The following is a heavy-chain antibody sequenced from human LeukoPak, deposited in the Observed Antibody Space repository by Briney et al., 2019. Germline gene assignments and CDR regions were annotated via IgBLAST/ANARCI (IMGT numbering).Heavy chain of an antibody. CDR2: MNPNSGNT. J-gene: IGHJ4*02. D-gene: IGHD6-19*01. CDR1: GYTFTSYD. V-gene: IGHV1-8*01. Sequence: ASVKVSCKASGYTFTSYDTNLVRQATGQGLEWMGWMNPNSGNTGYAQKFQGRVTMTRNTSISTAYMELSSLRSEDTAVYYCARGPIAVAGTYYFDYWGQGTLVTVSS. CDR3: ARGPIAVAGTYYFDY.